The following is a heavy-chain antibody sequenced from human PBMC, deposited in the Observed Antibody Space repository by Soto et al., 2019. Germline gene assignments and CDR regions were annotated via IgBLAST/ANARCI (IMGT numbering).Heavy chain of an antibody. Sequence: EVQLVESGGGLVQPGGSLRLSCAASGFTFSSYWMSWVRQAPGKGLEWVANIKQDGSEKYYVDSVKGRFTISRDNAKNSLYLQMNSLRAEDTAVYYCARAPTYYDFWSGYKYMDVWGKGTTVTVSS. V-gene: IGHV3-7*01. CDR2: IKQDGSEK. D-gene: IGHD3-3*01. J-gene: IGHJ6*03. CDR1: GFTFSSYW. CDR3: ARAPTYYDFWSGYKYMDV.